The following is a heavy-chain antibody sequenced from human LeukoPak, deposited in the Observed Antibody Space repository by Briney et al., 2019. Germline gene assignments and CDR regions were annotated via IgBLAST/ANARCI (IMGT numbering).Heavy chain of an antibody. V-gene: IGHV4-38-2*02. D-gene: IGHD1-26*01. Sequence: SVTLSLTCTVSGYSISSGYYWGWIRQPPGKGLEWIGSIYHSGSTYYNPSLKSRVTISVDTSKNQFSLKLSSVTAADTAVYYCARDGRFPPEVLPRYFDYWGQGTLVTVSS. J-gene: IGHJ4*02. CDR1: GYSISSGYY. CDR3: ARDGRFPPEVLPRYFDY. CDR2: IYHSGST.